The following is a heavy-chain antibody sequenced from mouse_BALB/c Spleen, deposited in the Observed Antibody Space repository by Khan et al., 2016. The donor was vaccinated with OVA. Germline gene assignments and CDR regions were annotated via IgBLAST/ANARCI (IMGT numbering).Heavy chain of an antibody. V-gene: IGHV3-2*02. CDR3: ARIQGGDFDY. CDR1: GYSITSDYA. J-gene: IGHJ2*01. CDR2: ISYSDNT. Sequence: EVQLVESGPGLVKPSQSLYLTCTVTGYSITSDYAWNWIRQFPGNKLEWMGYISYSDNTKSNPTLKSRISITRDTSKNQFFLQLNFVTIEDTATYYWARIQGGDFDYWGQGTTLTVSS. D-gene: IGHD3-2*02.